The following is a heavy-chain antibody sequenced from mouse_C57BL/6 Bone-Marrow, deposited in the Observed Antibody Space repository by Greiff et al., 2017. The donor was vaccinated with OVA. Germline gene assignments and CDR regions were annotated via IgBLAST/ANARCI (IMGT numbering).Heavy chain of an antibody. CDR1: GYTFTSYW. Sequence: QVQLKQPGAELVKPGASVKLSCKASGYTFTSYWMHWVKQRPGQGLEWIGMIHPNSGSTNYNEKFKSKATLTVDKSSSTAYMQLSSLTSEDSAVYYCARGSYSVYWYFDVWGTGTTVTVSS. CDR2: IHPNSGST. J-gene: IGHJ1*03. CDR3: ARGSYSVYWYFDV. D-gene: IGHD1-1*01. V-gene: IGHV1-64*01.